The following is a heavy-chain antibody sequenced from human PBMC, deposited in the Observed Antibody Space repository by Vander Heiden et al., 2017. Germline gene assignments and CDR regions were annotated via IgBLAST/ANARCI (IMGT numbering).Heavy chain of an antibody. CDR3: ATRRITIFGVVSYGMDV. CDR2: ISSSSSYI. Sequence: EVQLVESGGGLVKRGGSLRLSCAASGFTFSSYSMNWVRQAPGKGLEWVSSISSSSSYIYYADSVKGRFTISRDNAKNSLYLQMNSLRAEDTAVYYCATRRITIFGVVSYGMDVWGQGTTVTVSS. V-gene: IGHV3-21*01. J-gene: IGHJ6*02. CDR1: GFTFSSYS. D-gene: IGHD3-3*01.